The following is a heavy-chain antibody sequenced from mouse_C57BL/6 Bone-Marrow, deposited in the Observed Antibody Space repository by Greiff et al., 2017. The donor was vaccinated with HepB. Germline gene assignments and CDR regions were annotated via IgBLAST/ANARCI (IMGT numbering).Heavy chain of an antibody. V-gene: IGHV5-6*01. CDR2: ISSGGSYT. CDR3: ATPYGGGFAY. CDR1: GFTFSSYG. J-gene: IGHJ3*01. D-gene: IGHD1-1*02. Sequence: EVKLMESGGDLVKPGGSLKLSCAASGFTFSSYGMSWVRQTPDKRLEWVATISSGGSYTYYTDSVKGRFTISRDNAKNTLYLQMSSLKSEDTALYYCATPYGGGFAYCGQGTLVTVSA.